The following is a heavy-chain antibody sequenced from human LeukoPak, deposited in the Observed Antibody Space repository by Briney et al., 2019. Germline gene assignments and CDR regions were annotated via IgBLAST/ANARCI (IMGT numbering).Heavy chain of an antibody. J-gene: IGHJ5*02. V-gene: IGHV4-34*01. CDR3: ARGTVVIFSRSMLWSRHNWFDP. CDR1: GGSFSGYY. D-gene: IGHD2-21*01. CDR2: INHSGST. Sequence: PSETLSLTCAVYGGSFSGYYWSWIRQPPGKGLEWIGEINHSGSTNYNPSLKSRVTISVDTSKNQFSLKLSSVTAADTAVYYCARGTVVIFSRSMLWSRHNWFDPWGQGTLVTVSS.